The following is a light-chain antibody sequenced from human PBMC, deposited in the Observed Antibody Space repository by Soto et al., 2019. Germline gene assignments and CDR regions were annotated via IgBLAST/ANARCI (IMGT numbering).Light chain of an antibody. V-gene: IGKV3-20*01. CDR2: GAS. CDR1: QSVSSSF. Sequence: IVLTQSPGTLSLSPGEGATLSCRASQSVSSSFLAWYQQKSGQAPRLLIYGASSRATGIPDRFSGSGSGTDFTLTISRLEPEDFAVYYCQQYGSSPWPFGQGTKVEI. J-gene: IGKJ1*01. CDR3: QQYGSSPWP.